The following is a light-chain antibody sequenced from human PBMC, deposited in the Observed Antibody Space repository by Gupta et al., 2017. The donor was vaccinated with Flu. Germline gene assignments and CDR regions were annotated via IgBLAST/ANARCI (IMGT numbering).Light chain of an antibody. Sequence: SPASLSASVGDRVTITCRASQNIRNYLIWFQQKPGQTPKVLTYDASRLQTGVPYRFNGIGSGTDFTLTINNLQPEDSGIYYCQENHSTWTFGQGTTVEIK. V-gene: IGKV1-39*01. CDR2: DAS. CDR3: QENHSTWT. CDR1: QNIRNY. J-gene: IGKJ1*01.